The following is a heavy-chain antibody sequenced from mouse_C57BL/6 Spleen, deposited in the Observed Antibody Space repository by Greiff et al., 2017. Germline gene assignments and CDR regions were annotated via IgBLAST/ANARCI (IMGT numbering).Heavy chain of an antibody. CDR2: ISSGSSTI. J-gene: IGHJ1*03. Sequence: EVQLQESGGGLVKPGGSLKLSCAASGFTFSDYGMHWVRQAPEKGLEWVAYISSGSSTIDYAETVKGRFTITRDNAKNTLFLQMTSLRSEDTAMYYCARRCNYFNWYFDVWGTGTTVTVSS. CDR1: GFTFSDYG. V-gene: IGHV5-17*01. D-gene: IGHD2-1*01. CDR3: ARRCNYFNWYFDV.